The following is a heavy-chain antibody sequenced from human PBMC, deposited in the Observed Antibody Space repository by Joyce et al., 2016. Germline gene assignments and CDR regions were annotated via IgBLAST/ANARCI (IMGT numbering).Heavy chain of an antibody. CDR1: GFTFRSYS. CDR3: AKADYGDKIDAFDI. CDR2: IRSSCSTI. V-gene: IGHV3-48*01. D-gene: IGHD4-17*01. J-gene: IGHJ3*02. Sequence: EVQLVESGGGLVQPGGSLRLSCAASGFTFRSYSMNWVRQVPGKGLECVSYIRSSCSTIYYADSVKGRFTITRDNAKNSLYLQMNSLRAEDTAVYYCAKADYGDKIDAFDIWGQGTMVTVSS.